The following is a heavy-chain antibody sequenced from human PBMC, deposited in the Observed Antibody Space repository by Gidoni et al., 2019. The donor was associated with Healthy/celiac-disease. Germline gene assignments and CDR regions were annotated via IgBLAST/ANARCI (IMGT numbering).Heavy chain of an antibody. CDR1: GGTFSSYA. CDR2: IIPIFGTA. Sequence: QVQLVQSGAEVKKPGSSVKVSCKASGGTFSSYAISWVRQAPGQGLEWMGGIIPIFGTANYAQKFQGRVTITADESTSTAYMELSSLRSEDTAVYYCARGRPNYYDSSGYYPIDYWGQGTLVTVSS. CDR3: ARGRPNYYDSSGYYPIDY. D-gene: IGHD3-22*01. J-gene: IGHJ4*02. V-gene: IGHV1-69*01.